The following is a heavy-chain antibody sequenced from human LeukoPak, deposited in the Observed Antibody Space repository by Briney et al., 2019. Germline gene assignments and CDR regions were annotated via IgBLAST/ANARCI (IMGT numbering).Heavy chain of an antibody. CDR3: ATGDPSSSWYDP. CDR2: FDPEDGET. V-gene: IGHV1-24*01. J-gene: IGHJ5*02. Sequence: ASVKVSCKVSGYTLTELSMHWVRQAPGKGPEWMGGFDPEDGETIYVQKFQGRVTMTEDTSTDTAYMELSSLRSEDTAVYYCATGDPSSSWYDPWGQGTLVTVSS. D-gene: IGHD6-13*01. CDR1: GYTLTELS.